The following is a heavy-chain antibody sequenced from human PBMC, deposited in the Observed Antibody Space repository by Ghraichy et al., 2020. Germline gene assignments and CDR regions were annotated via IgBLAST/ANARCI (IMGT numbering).Heavy chain of an antibody. V-gene: IGHV3-23*01. D-gene: IGHD5-24*01. Sequence: GESLRLSCAASGFTFSSYAMSWVRQAPGKGLEWVSAISGSGGSTYYADSVKGRFTISRDNSKNTLYLQMNSLRAEDTAVYYCAKGMDSIGYYYGMDVWGQGTTVTVSS. CDR1: GFTFSSYA. J-gene: IGHJ6*02. CDR3: AKGMDSIGYYYGMDV. CDR2: ISGSGGST.